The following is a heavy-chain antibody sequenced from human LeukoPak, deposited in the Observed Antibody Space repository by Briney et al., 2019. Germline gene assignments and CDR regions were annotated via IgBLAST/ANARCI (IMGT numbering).Heavy chain of an antibody. D-gene: IGHD3-22*01. CDR2: ISAYNGNT. V-gene: IGHV1-18*01. CDR1: GYTFIIYG. CDR3: ARVRGYYDSSGPRDY. Sequence: VASVRVSCMASGYTFIIYGISWVRQAPGQGVEWMGWISAYNGNTNYAQKLQGRVTMTTDTSTSTAYMELRSLRSDDTAVYYCARVRGYYDSSGPRDYWGQGTLVTVSS. J-gene: IGHJ4*02.